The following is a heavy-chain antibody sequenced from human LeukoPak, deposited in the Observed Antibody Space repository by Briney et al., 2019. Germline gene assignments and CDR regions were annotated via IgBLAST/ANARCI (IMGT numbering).Heavy chain of an antibody. CDR2: VRPGDSAR. J-gene: IGHJ4*02. D-gene: IGHD4-17*01. Sequence: PGGSLRLSCAAFGFTFSNYPMNWVRQAPGKGLEWVSNVRPGDSARSYADSVRGRFTISRDDAKNSLYLQMNSLRDEDTAVYYCAKEPFTVTTYYFDYWGQGTLVTVSS. CDR1: GFTFSNYP. CDR3: AKEPFTVTTYYFDY. V-gene: IGHV3-48*02.